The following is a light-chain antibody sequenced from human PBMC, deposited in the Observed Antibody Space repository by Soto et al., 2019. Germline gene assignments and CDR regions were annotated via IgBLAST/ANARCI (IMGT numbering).Light chain of an antibody. Sequence: QSALTQPASVSGSPGQSITISCTGTSSDVGGYNYVSWYQQHPGKAPKLMIYDVSNRPSGVSNRFSGSKSGNTASLTISGLQAENEADYYCSSYTGSSTYVVFGGGTKLTV. CDR3: SSYTGSSTYVV. V-gene: IGLV2-14*01. CDR2: DVS. CDR1: SSDVGGYNY. J-gene: IGLJ2*01.